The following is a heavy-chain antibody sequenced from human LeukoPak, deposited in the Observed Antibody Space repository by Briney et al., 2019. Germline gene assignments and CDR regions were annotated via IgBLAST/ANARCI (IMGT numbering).Heavy chain of an antibody. CDR2: VVGSGDNT. V-gene: IGHV3-23*01. J-gene: IGHJ4*02. CDR3: AKDGVTYGRHDYSDY. D-gene: IGHD4-11*01. CDR1: GFTFSNYA. Sequence: GTSLRLSCAASGFTFSNYAMSWVRQAPGKGLEWVSSVVGSGDNTYYADSVKGRFTISRDNSRNTVYLQMNSPRDDDTAVYYCAKDGVTYGRHDYSDYWGQGTLVIVSS.